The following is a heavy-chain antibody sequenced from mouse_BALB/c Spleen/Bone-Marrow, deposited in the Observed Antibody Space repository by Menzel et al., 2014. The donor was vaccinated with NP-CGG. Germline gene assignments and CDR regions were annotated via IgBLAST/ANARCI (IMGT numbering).Heavy chain of an antibody. CDR1: GYSFTTYW. Sequence: QVQLQQPGAELVRPGASVKLSCKPSGYSFTTYWMNWVKQRPGQGLEWIGMIHPSDSETKLNQKFKDKATLTVDKSSNTAYMQLNSPTSEDSAVYYCTRGDGYGGFAYWGQGTLVTVSA. CDR3: TRGDGYGGFAY. J-gene: IGHJ3*01. D-gene: IGHD2-2*01. V-gene: IGHV1-61*01. CDR2: IHPSDSET.